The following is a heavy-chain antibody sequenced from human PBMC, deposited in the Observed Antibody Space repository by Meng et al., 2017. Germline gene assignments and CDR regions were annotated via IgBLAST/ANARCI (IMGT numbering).Heavy chain of an antibody. D-gene: IGHD3-10*01. V-gene: IGHV1-18*01. Sequence: VQVVQAGAEVKKPGASVKVSCKAAGYTFTSYCISWVRQAPGQGLEWMGWISAYNGNTNNAQKLQGRVTMTTDTSTSTAYMELRSLRSDDTAVYYCASDPGYYGSGSFYWYFDLWGRGTLVTVSS. CDR3: ASDPGYYGSGSFYWYFDL. J-gene: IGHJ2*01. CDR1: GYTFTSYC. CDR2: ISAYNGNT.